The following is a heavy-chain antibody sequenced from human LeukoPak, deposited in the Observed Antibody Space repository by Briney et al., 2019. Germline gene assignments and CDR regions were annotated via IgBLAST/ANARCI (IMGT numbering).Heavy chain of an antibody. Sequence: GGSLRLSCVASGFTFSSYRMSWVRQAPGKGLEWVANINQDGSEKYYVDSVKGRFTISRDNAKNSLYLQMNSLRAEDTAVYYCARDLGQYYDTSDNWFDPWGQGTLVTVSS. CDR3: ARDLGQYYDTSDNWFDP. CDR1: GFTFSSYR. D-gene: IGHD3-22*01. J-gene: IGHJ5*02. CDR2: INQDGSEK. V-gene: IGHV3-7*01.